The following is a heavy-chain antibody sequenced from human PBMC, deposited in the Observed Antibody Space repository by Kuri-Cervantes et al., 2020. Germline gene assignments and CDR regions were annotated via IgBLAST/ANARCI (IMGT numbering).Heavy chain of an antibody. CDR1: GFTFDDYA. Sequence: LSLTCAASGFTFDDYAMHWVRQAPGKGLEWVSSISWNSGSIDYVDSVKGRFTISRDNAKNSLYLQMNSLRAEDTALYYCAKGSGWYTQGYFDYWGQGTLVTVSS. CDR3: AKGSGWYTQGYFDY. D-gene: IGHD6-19*01. CDR2: ISWNSGSI. V-gene: IGHV3-9*01. J-gene: IGHJ4*02.